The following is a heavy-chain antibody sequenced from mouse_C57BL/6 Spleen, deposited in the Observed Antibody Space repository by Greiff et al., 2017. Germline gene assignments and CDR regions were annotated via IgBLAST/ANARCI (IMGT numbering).Heavy chain of an antibody. CDR2: ISSGSSTI. CDR3: ARWGYGSSYWYFDV. J-gene: IGHJ1*03. D-gene: IGHD1-1*01. CDR1: GFTFSDYG. V-gene: IGHV5-17*01. Sequence: EVQVVESGGGLVKPGGSLKLSCAASGFTFSDYGMHWVRQAPEKGLEWVAYISSGSSTIYYADTVKGRFTISRDTAKNTLLLQLTRLRSEDTAMYYGARWGYGSSYWYFDVWGTGTTVTVSS.